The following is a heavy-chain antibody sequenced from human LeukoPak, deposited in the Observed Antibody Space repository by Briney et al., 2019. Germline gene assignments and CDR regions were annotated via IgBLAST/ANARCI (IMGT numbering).Heavy chain of an antibody. CDR1: GGSISSYY. CDR2: IYTSGST. J-gene: IGHJ2*01. V-gene: IGHV4-4*07. Sequence: SETLSLTCTVSGGSISSYYWSWIRQPAGKGLEWIGRIYTSGSTNYNPSLKSRVTVSVDTSKNQFPLKLSSVTAADTAVYYCARTLDTAIQTYWYFDLWGRGTLVTVSS. CDR3: ARTLDTAIQTYWYFDL. D-gene: IGHD5-18*01.